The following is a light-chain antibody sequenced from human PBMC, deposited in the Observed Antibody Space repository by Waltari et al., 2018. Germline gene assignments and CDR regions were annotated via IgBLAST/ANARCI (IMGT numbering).Light chain of an antibody. CDR2: RNA. CDR1: SSNIGSNV. CDR3: AAWDDSLNGHWV. V-gene: IGLV1-44*01. J-gene: IGLJ2*01. Sequence: QSVLTQPPSESGTPGQRVTISCSGSSSNIGSNVVNWYQKVPGTTPKLLIYRNARRPSGVPDRIAASKSGTSASLAISGLQSEDEAHYYCAAWDDSLNGHWVFGGGTKLTVL.